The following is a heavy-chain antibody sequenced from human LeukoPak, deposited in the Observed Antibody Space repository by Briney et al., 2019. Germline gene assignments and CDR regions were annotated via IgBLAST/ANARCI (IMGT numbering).Heavy chain of an antibody. CDR3: ARAGYGYLYFDL. CDR1: GFTFSSYD. D-gene: IGHD5-18*01. J-gene: IGHJ2*01. CDR2: IGTAGDT. V-gene: IGHV3-13*01. Sequence: GGSLRFSCAASGFTFSSYDMHWVRQATGKGLEWVSAIGTAGDTYYPGSVKGRFTISRENAKNSLYLQMNSLRAGDTAVYYCARAGYGYLYFDLWGRGTLVTVSS.